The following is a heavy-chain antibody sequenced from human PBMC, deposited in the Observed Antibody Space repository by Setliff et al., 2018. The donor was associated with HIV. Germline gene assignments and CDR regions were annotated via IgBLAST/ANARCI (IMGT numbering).Heavy chain of an antibody. J-gene: IGHJ4*02. Sequence: SETLSLTCIVSGASISSDTWSWIRQPPGKGLQWIGFIYNSEMINYNPSLKSRVSMSLDTSNNQFSLKLTSVTAADTAMYYCASFFVTTVTNQDYWGQGTPVTVSS. CDR3: ASFFVTTVTNQDY. CDR2: IYNSEMI. V-gene: IGHV4-59*04. CDR1: GASISSDT. D-gene: IGHD4-17*01.